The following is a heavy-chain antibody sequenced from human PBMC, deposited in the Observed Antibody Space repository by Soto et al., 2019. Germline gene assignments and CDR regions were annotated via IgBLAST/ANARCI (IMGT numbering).Heavy chain of an antibody. Sequence: QVQLVQSGAEVKNPGASVKVSCKTSGYTFTSFDLSWVRQAPGQGLEWMGWISAYNGNTNYAQNFQGRVTMTTDTSTSTAYLELRSLRSAATAVYYCARGGTGIDYWGQGTLVTFSS. CDR2: ISAYNGNT. CDR3: ARGGTGIDY. J-gene: IGHJ4*02. D-gene: IGHD3-10*01. V-gene: IGHV1-18*01. CDR1: GYTFTSFD.